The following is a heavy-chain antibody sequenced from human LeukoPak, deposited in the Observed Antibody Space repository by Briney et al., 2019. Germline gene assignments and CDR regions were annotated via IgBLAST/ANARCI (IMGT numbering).Heavy chain of an antibody. Sequence: SGTLSLTCAVSGDSISSDHWWSWVRQPPGKGLEWIGEIYHSGSTNYNPSLRSRITISVDKSKNQLSLKVDSLTAADTAVYYCVRNGNYCLDVWGKGTTVTVSS. CDR3: VRNGNYCLDV. CDR2: IYHSGST. CDR1: GDSISSDHW. V-gene: IGHV4-4*02. D-gene: IGHD5-24*01. J-gene: IGHJ6*04.